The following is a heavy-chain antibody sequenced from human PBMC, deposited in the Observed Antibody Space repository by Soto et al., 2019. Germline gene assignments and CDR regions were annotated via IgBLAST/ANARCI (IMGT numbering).Heavy chain of an antibody. D-gene: IGHD4-17*01. Sequence: RLSETLSLTCTVSGGSISSYYWSWIRQPAGKGLEWIGRIYTSGSTNYNPSLKSRVTMSVDTSKNQFSLKLSSVTAADTAVYYCARDSGRGTTVTTYTKYYYYGMDVWGQGTTVTVSS. V-gene: IGHV4-4*07. J-gene: IGHJ6*02. CDR1: GGSISSYY. CDR2: IYTSGST. CDR3: ARDSGRGTTVTTYTKYYYYGMDV.